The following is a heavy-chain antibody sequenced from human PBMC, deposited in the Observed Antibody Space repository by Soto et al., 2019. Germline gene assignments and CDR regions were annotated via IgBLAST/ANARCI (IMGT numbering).Heavy chain of an antibody. J-gene: IGHJ6*02. CDR1: GGTFSSYT. CDR2: IIPILGIA. D-gene: IGHD2-2*01. V-gene: IGHV1-69*02. CDR3: ASENIVVVPAADVGYYYGMDV. Sequence: QVQLVQSGAEVKKPGSSVKVSCKASGGTFSSYTISWVRQAPGQGLEWMGRIIPILGIANYAQKFQGRVTITAEKSTSTAYMELSSLRSEDTAVYYCASENIVVVPAADVGYYYGMDVWGQGTTVTVSS.